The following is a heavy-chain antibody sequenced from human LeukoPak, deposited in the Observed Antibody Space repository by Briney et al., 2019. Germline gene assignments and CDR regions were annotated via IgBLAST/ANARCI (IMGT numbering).Heavy chain of an antibody. CDR2: IIPILGIA. CDR1: GGTFSSYT. D-gene: IGHD4-23*01. V-gene: IGHV1-69*04. J-gene: IGHJ4*02. Sequence: ASVEVSCKASGGTFSSYTISWLRQAPGQGLEWMGRIIPILGIANYAQKFQGRVTITADKSTSTAYMELSSLRSEDTAVYYCAREDYGGSYFDYWGQGTLVTVSS. CDR3: AREDYGGSYFDY.